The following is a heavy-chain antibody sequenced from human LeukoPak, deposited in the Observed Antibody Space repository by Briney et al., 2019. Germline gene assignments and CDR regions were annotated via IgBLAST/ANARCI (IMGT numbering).Heavy chain of an antibody. D-gene: IGHD6-13*01. CDR3: AKAGKISAAGAYYFDY. V-gene: IGHV3-23*01. CDR1: GFTFSSYA. CDR2: ISGSGGST. J-gene: IGHJ4*02. Sequence: GGSLRLSCAVSGFTFSSYAMSWVRQAPGKGLEWVSAISGSGGSTYYADSVKGRFTISRDNSKNTLYLQMNSLRAEDTAVYYCAKAGKISAAGAYYFDYWGQGTLVTVSS.